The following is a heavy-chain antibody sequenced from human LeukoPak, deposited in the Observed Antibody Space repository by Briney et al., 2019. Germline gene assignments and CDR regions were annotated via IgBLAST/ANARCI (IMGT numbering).Heavy chain of an antibody. Sequence: ASVTVSFKASGYTFTDYYMHWVRQAPGQGLEGMGWINPNSGGTNYAQKFQGRVTMTRDTSISTAYMELSRLRSDDTAVYYCARDLRKEVVRGVIMGYYYGMDVWGQGTTVTVSS. V-gene: IGHV1-2*02. D-gene: IGHD3-10*01. CDR3: ARDLRKEVVRGVIMGYYYGMDV. CDR1: GYTFTDYY. CDR2: INPNSGGT. J-gene: IGHJ6*02.